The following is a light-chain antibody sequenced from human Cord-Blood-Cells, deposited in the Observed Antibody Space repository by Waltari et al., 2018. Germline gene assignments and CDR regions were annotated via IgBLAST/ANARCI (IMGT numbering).Light chain of an antibody. CDR1: SSHIGSNY. Sequence: QSVLTQPPSASGTPGQRVTISCSGSSSHIGSNYVYWYQQLPVTAPKLLIYRNNQRPSGVPDRFSGSKSGTSASRAISGLRSEDEADYYCAAWDDSLSGWVFGGGTKLTVL. V-gene: IGLV1-47*01. CDR2: RNN. CDR3: AAWDDSLSGWV. J-gene: IGLJ3*02.